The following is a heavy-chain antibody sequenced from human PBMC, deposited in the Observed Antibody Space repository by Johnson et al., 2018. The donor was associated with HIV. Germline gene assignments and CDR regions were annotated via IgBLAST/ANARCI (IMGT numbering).Heavy chain of an antibody. CDR3: ARRFSSSSCSHGAFDI. V-gene: IGHV3-30*03. Sequence: QVQLVESGGGVVQPGRSLRLSCADSGFTFSSYGMHWVRQAPGKGLEWVAVISYDGSNKYYEDSVTGRFTISRDGSKNTLFLHMNSLSAEDSAVYYCARRFSSSSCSHGAFDIWGQGTMVTVSS. CDR2: ISYDGSNK. D-gene: IGHD2-2*01. J-gene: IGHJ3*02. CDR1: GFTFSSYG.